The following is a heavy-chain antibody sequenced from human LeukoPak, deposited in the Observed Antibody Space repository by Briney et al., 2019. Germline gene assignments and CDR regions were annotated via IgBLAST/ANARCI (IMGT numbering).Heavy chain of an antibody. CDR2: ISSDGSNK. CDR3: AKEIWPTVTTPGHTHFDY. V-gene: IGHV3-30*04. Sequence: GGSPRLSCAASGFTFSSYAMHWVRQAPGKGLEWVAIISSDGSNKYYADSVKGRFTISRDNSKNTLCLQMNSLRAEDTAVYYCAKEIWPTVTTPGHTHFDYWGQGTLVTVSS. D-gene: IGHD4-17*01. CDR1: GFTFSSYA. J-gene: IGHJ4*02.